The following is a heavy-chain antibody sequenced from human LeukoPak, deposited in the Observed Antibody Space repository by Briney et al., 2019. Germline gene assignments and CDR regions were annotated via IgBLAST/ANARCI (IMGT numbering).Heavy chain of an antibody. D-gene: IGHD2-21*01. CDR2: ISGSGGST. J-gene: IGHJ6*02. CDR1: GFTFSSYA. Sequence: GGSLRLSCAASGFTFSSYAMSWVRQAPGKGLEWVSAISGSGGSTYYADSVKGRFTISRDNSKNTLYLQMNSLRAEDTAVYYCAKDCEPEGYYDMDVWGQGTTVTVSS. CDR3: AKDCEPEGYYDMDV. V-gene: IGHV3-23*01.